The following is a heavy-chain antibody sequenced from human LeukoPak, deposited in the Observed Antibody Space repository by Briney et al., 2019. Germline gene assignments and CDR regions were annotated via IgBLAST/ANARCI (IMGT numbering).Heavy chain of an antibody. Sequence: SETLSLTCTVSGGSLSANYWIWMRQPAGKGLEYIGRIYSGEGTNYNPSLKSRVTMSEDRSKNQFSLKLTSMTAADTAVYYCARGYCSSTYCYSSMRGYNYYMDVWGKGITVTVSS. V-gene: IGHV4-4*07. CDR2: IYSGEGT. D-gene: IGHD2-2*01. CDR1: GGSLSANY. CDR3: ARGYCSSTYCYSSMRGYNYYMDV. J-gene: IGHJ6*03.